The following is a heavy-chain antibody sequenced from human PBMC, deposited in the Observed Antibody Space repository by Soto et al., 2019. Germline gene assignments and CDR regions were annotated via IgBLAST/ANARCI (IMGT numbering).Heavy chain of an antibody. CDR1: GYTFTGYY. D-gene: IGHD6-13*01. J-gene: IGHJ4*02. V-gene: IGHV1-2*04. CDR2: INPKSGGT. Sequence: ASVKVSCKASGYTFTGYYIHWVRQAPGQGLEWMGWINPKSGGTNYAQKFRDWVTMTRDTSITTVYMEVSSLKSDDTAVYYCARSQHGYGSSWHDIESWGQRTAVPVSS. CDR3: ARSQHGYGSSWHDIES.